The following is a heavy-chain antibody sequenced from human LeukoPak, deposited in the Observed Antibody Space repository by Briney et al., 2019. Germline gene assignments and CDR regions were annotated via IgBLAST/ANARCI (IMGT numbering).Heavy chain of an antibody. Sequence: ASVKVSCKASGYTFTNYGFSWVRQAPGQGLEWMGWITTYNGDTNYAQKLQGRVTMTTDTSTRTAYKEHRSLGSDDTAVYYCARRMNSGSYYPSYYCDYWGQGTLVTVSS. D-gene: IGHD3-10*01. J-gene: IGHJ4*02. CDR3: ARRMNSGSYYPSYYCDY. V-gene: IGHV1-18*01. CDR1: GYTFTNYG. CDR2: ITTYNGDT.